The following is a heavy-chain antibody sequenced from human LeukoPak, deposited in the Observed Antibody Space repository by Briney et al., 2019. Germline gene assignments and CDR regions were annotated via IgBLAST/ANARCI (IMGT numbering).Heavy chain of an antibody. V-gene: IGHV3-23*01. CDR3: VVDCSSTSCRRNWFDP. Sequence: PGGSLRLSCAASGFTFSSYSMNWVRQAPGKGLEWVSAISGSGGSTYYADSVKGRFTISRDNSKNTLYLQMNSLRAEDTAVYYCVVDCSSTSCRRNWFDPWGQGTLVTVSS. J-gene: IGHJ5*02. CDR1: GFTFSSYS. CDR2: ISGSGGST. D-gene: IGHD2-2*01.